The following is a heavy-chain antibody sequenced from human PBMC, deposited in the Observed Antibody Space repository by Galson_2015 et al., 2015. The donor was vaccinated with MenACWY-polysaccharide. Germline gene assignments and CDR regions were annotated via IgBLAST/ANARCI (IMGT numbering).Heavy chain of an antibody. CDR2: IGSSGTNT. J-gene: IGHJ5*02. Sequence: LRLSCAASGFTFTSYAMSWVRQAPGKGLEWVSAIGSSGTNTYYADSVKGRFTISRDNSKNTLYLQMNSLRAEDTAVYYCAKDSTDFWSVAGRFDHWGQGTLVTVSS. D-gene: IGHD3-3*01. CDR3: AKDSTDFWSVAGRFDH. V-gene: IGHV3-23*01. CDR1: GFTFTSYA.